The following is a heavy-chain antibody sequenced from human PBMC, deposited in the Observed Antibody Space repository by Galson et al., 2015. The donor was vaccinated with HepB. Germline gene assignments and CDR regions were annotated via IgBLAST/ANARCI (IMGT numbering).Heavy chain of an antibody. CDR3: ASSYIVVVPAAMV. Sequence: SLRLSCAASGFTFSSYAMHWVRQAPGKGLEWVAVISYDGSNKYYADSVKGRFTISRDNSKNTLYLQMNSLRAEDTAVYYCASSYIVVVPAAMVWGQGTMVTVSS. CDR1: GFTFSSYA. CDR2: ISYDGSNK. V-gene: IGHV3-30*04. J-gene: IGHJ3*01. D-gene: IGHD2-2*01.